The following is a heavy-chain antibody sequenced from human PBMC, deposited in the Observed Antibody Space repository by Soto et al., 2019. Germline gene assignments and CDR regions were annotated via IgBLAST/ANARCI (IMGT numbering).Heavy chain of an antibody. Sequence: PGGSLRLSCAASGFTFSNAWMSWVRQAPGKGLEWVGRIKSKTDGGTTDYAAPVKGRFTISRDASKNTLYLQMNSLKTEDTAVYYCTTLVVAAYYYYYGMDVWGQGTTVTVSS. CDR2: IKSKTDGGTT. CDR3: TTLVVAAYYYYYGMDV. V-gene: IGHV3-15*01. CDR1: GFTFSNAW. J-gene: IGHJ6*02. D-gene: IGHD2-15*01.